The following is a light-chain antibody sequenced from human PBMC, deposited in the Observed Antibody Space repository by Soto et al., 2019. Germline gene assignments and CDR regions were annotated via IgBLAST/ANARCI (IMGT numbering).Light chain of an antibody. V-gene: IGLV1-40*01. CDR1: GSNIGAGYD. Sequence: QSVLTQPPSVSGAPGQRVTISCTGSGSNIGAGYDVHWYQQLPGTAPKLLIFANINRPSGVPDRFSGSKSGTSVSLAITGLRAEDEADYYCQSYDSSPSGYVFGTGTKLTVL. CDR2: ANI. CDR3: QSYDSSPSGYV. J-gene: IGLJ1*01.